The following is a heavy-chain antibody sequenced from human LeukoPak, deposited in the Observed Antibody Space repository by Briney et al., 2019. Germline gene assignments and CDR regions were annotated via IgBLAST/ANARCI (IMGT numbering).Heavy chain of an antibody. D-gene: IGHD3-22*01. CDR1: GYTFTGYY. V-gene: IGHV1-2*04. Sequence: ASVKVSCKASGYTFTGYYMHWVRQAPGQGLEWMGWINPNSGGTNYAQKFQGWVTMTRDTSINTAYMELSSLKSDDTAVYYCARANYYDSIGDAFDIWGQGTMVTVSS. CDR2: INPNSGGT. CDR3: ARANYYDSIGDAFDI. J-gene: IGHJ3*02.